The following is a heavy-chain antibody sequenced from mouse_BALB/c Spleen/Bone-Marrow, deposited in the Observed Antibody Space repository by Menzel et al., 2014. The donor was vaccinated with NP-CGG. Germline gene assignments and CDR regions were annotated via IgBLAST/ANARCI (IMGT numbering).Heavy chain of an antibody. CDR3: TVRRFAY. CDR2: IYPGSGRT. V-gene: IGHV1S22*01. J-gene: IGHJ3*01. D-gene: IGHD2-14*01. Sequence: LQQPGSELVRPGASVKLSCKASGYTFXSYWMHWVKQRHGQGLEWIGNIYPGSGRTNYDEKFKSKGTLTVDTSSSTAYMHLSSLTSEDSAVYYCTVRRFAYWGQGTLVTVSA. CDR1: GYTFXSYW.